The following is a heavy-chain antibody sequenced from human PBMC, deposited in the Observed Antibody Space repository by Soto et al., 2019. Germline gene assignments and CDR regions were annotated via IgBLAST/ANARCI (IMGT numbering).Heavy chain of an antibody. V-gene: IGHV3-48*03. CDR3: AMVYRSTTTCQVQAFDS. CDR2: ISSGGDHS. Sequence: HPGGSLRLSCAASGFTFSSYEMNWARQAPGKTLEWVSYISSGGDHSHDADSVKGRFTISRDNAENSLSLQMNSLRVADSAVYYGAMVYRSTTTCQVQAFDSWGQGTLVTVSS. D-gene: IGHD2-2*01. CDR1: GFTFSSYE. J-gene: IGHJ4*02.